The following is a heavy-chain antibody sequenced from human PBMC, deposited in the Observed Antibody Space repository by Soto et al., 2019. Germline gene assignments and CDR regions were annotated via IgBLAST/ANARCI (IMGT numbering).Heavy chain of an antibody. Sequence: QVQLQESGPGLVKPSQTLSLTCTVSGGSISSGGYYWSWIRQHPGKGLEWIGYIYYSGSTYYNPSLKSRVTISVDTSKTQFSLKLSSVTAADTAVYYCARGHYDSSGITGNWFDPWGQGTLVTVSS. D-gene: IGHD3-22*01. V-gene: IGHV4-31*03. J-gene: IGHJ5*02. CDR2: IYYSGST. CDR3: ARGHYDSSGITGNWFDP. CDR1: GGSISSGGYY.